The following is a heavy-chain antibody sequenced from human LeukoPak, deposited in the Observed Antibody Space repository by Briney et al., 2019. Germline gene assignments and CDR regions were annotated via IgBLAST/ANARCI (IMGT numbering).Heavy chain of an antibody. CDR2: ISYDGRNI. D-gene: IGHD3-3*01. V-gene: IGHV3-30*03. CDR1: GFTFNNYG. Sequence: GGSLRLSCAASGFTFNNYGMHWVRQAPGKGLEWVAVISYDGRNIHYPDSVKGRFTISRDNSKNTLYLQMDSLRAEDTAVYYCARDRAWNYFDYWGQGTLVTVSS. J-gene: IGHJ4*02. CDR3: ARDRAWNYFDY.